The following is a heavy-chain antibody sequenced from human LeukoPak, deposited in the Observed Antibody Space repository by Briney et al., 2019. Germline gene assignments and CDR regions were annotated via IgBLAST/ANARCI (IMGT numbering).Heavy chain of an antibody. J-gene: IGHJ4*02. Sequence: RSLRLSCAASGFTFDDYAMHWVRQAPGKGLEWVAVIWYDGSNKYYADSVKGRFTISRDNSKNTLYLQMNSLRAEDTAVYYCARVPPISTTVVTPNDYWGQGTLVTVSS. V-gene: IGHV3-33*08. CDR2: IWYDGSNK. D-gene: IGHD4-17*01. CDR1: GFTFDDYA. CDR3: ARVPPISTTVVTPNDY.